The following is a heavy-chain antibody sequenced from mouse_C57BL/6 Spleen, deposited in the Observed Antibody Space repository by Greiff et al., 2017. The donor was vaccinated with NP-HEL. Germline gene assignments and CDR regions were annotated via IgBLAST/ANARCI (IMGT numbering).Heavy chain of an antibody. CDR1: GYTFTSYW. J-gene: IGHJ2*01. CDR3: ARLTTVAFDY. D-gene: IGHD1-1*01. V-gene: IGHV1-69*01. CDR2: IDPSDSYT. Sequence: VQLQQPGAELVMPGASVKLSCKASGYTFTSYWMHWVKQRPGQGLEWIGEIDPSDSYTNYNQKFKGKSTLTVDKSSSTAYMQLSSLTSEDSAVYYCARLTTVAFDYWGQGTTLTVSS.